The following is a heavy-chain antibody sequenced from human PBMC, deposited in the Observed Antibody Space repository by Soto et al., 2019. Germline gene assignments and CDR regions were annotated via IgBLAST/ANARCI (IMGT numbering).Heavy chain of an antibody. J-gene: IGHJ6*03. CDR2: ISGFNGNT. Sequence: QDQLVQSGAEVKKPGASVTVSCKASGYSFTNYGITWVRQAPGQGLEWMGWISGFNGNTHYAQKLQGRVTMTTDASTSTADMKVRSRRSADAAADYCARERGVAPPVVASNNYYYYYMDVWGKGTTVTVSS. CDR1: GYSFTNYG. CDR3: ARERGVAPPVVASNNYYYYYMDV. V-gene: IGHV1-18*01. D-gene: IGHD2-8*02.